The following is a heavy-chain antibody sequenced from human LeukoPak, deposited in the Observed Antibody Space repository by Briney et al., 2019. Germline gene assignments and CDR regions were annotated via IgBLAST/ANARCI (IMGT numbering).Heavy chain of an antibody. CDR2: IYYSENT. CDR3: ARARGYSGYVPFDP. J-gene: IGHJ5*02. Sequence: SETLSLTCTVSGGSIRSSSYYWGWIRQPPGKGLEWIGSIYYSENTYYNPSLKSRVTISVDTSKNQFSLKLSSVTAADTAVYYCARARGYSGYVPFDPWGQGTLVTVSS. CDR1: GGSIRSSSYY. D-gene: IGHD5-12*01. V-gene: IGHV4-39*07.